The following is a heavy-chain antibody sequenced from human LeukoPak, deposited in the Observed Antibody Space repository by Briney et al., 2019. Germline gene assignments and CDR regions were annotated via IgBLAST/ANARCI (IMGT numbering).Heavy chain of an antibody. D-gene: IGHD6-25*01. CDR2: IHPGDSDT. V-gene: IGHV5-51*01. CDR1: GYSFTSYW. J-gene: IGHJ3*02. Sequence: GESLKISCKGSGYSFTSYWIGWVRQMPGKGLEWMGIIHPGDSDTRYSPSLQGQVIISVDKTISTAYLQWSTLKASDTAMYYCARDLAAAQNAFDIWGQGTMVTISS. CDR3: ARDLAAAQNAFDI.